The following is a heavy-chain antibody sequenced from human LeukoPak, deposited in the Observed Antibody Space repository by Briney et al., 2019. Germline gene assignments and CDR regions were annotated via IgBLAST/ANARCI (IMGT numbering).Heavy chain of an antibody. J-gene: IGHJ5*02. Sequence: ASVKVSCKTSGYTFTTYGIIWVRQAPGQGLEWMGWISAYNGHTNYAQNLQGGVTMTPDTSTSTAYMELRSLRSDDTAVYYCARIPAATNWFDPWGQGTLVTVSS. CDR2: ISAYNGHT. V-gene: IGHV1-18*01. D-gene: IGHD2-2*01. CDR1: GYTFTTYG. CDR3: ARIPAATNWFDP.